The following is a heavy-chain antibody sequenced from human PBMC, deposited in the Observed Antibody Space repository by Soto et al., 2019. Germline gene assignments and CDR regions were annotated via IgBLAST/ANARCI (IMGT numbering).Heavy chain of an antibody. J-gene: IGHJ4*02. Sequence: GGSLRLSCVASGFTFSNYGMHWVRQAPGKVLEWVAIVSYNGRKEYYADSVKGRFSISRDNSKNTQYAQMNTLRAEVTAVYYCPKDSPRGEVPADLNYNYCDRGTRITVSS. CDR2: VSYNGRKE. D-gene: IGHD2-2*01. CDR3: PKDSPRGEVPADLNYNY. CDR1: GFTFSNYG. V-gene: IGHV3-30*18.